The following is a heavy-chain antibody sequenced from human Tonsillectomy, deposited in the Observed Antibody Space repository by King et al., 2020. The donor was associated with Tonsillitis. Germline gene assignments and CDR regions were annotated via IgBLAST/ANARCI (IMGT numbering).Heavy chain of an antibody. V-gene: IGHV3-30*02. CDR1: GFTFSSYG. D-gene: IGHD6-13*01. Sequence: VQLVESGGGVVQPGGSLRLSCAASGFTFSSYGMHWVRQAPGKGLEWVAFIRYDGSNKFYADSVKGRFTISRANSKNTLYLEMNSLRAEDTAVYYCAKDDRYSCSWYTFWSWGQGTLVTVSS. CDR2: IRYDGSNK. J-gene: IGHJ5*02. CDR3: AKDDRYSCSWYTFWS.